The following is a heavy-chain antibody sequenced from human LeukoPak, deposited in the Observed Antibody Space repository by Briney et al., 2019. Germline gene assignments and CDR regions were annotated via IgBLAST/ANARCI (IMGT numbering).Heavy chain of an antibody. J-gene: IGHJ4*02. CDR2: ISWNSGSI. V-gene: IGHV3-9*01. CDR1: GFTFDDYA. Sequence: PGRSLRLSCAASGFTFDDYAMHWVRQAPGKGLEWVSGISWNSGSIGYADSVKGRFTISRDNAKNSLYLQMNSLRAEDTALYYCASEPTPNFDYWGQGTLVTVSS. CDR3: ASEPTPNFDY.